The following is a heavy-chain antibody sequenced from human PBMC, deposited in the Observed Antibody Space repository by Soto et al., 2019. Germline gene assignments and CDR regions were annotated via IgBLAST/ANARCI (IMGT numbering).Heavy chain of an antibody. Sequence: SETLSLTCTVSGGSISNYYWTWIRQPPGKGLEWIGYIYYSGSTNYNPSLKSRVTISVDTSKNQFSLKLNSVTAADTAVYYCARSGTSANYFDYWGQGTLVTVSS. CDR1: GGSISNYY. CDR3: ARSGTSANYFDY. J-gene: IGHJ4*02. V-gene: IGHV4-59*12. D-gene: IGHD2-2*01. CDR2: IYYSGST.